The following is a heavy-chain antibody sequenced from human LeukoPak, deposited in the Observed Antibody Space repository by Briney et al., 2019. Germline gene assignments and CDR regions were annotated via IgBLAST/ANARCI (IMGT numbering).Heavy chain of an antibody. D-gene: IGHD5-18*01. CDR3: AGVGYSYAIDY. CDR1: GFTFSSYS. CDR2: ISSSGSYI. V-gene: IGHV3-21*01. Sequence: GGSLRLSCAASGFTFSSYSMNWVRQAPGKGLEWVSSISSSGSYIYYADSVKGRFTISRDNAKNSLYLQMNSLRAEDTAVYYCAGVGYSYAIDYWGQGTLVTVSS. J-gene: IGHJ4*02.